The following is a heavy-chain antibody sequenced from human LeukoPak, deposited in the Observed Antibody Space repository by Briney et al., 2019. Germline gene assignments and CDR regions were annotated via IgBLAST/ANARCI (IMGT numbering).Heavy chain of an antibody. J-gene: IGHJ4*02. V-gene: IGHV4-31*03. Sequence: SETLSLTCTVSGGSISSGGYYWSWIRQHPGKGLEWIGYIYYSGSTYYNPSLKSRVTISVDTSKNQFSLKLSSVTAADTAVYYCARDARSYGHAFDYWGQGSLVTVSS. CDR1: GGSISSGGYY. D-gene: IGHD5-18*01. CDR2: IYYSGST. CDR3: ARDARSYGHAFDY.